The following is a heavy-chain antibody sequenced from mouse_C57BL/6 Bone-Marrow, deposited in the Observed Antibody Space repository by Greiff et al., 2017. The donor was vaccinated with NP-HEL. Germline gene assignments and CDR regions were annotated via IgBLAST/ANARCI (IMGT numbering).Heavy chain of an antibody. CDR1: GFTFSDYG. CDR3: ARSFITTVVATGYFDY. CDR2: ISSGSSTI. J-gene: IGHJ2*01. D-gene: IGHD1-1*01. V-gene: IGHV5-17*01. Sequence: DVKLVESGGGLVKPGGSLKLSCAASGFTFSDYGMHWVRQAPEKGLEWVAYISSGSSTIYYADTVKGRFTISRDNAKNTLFLQMTSLRSEDTAMYYCARSFITTVVATGYFDYWGQGTTLTVSS.